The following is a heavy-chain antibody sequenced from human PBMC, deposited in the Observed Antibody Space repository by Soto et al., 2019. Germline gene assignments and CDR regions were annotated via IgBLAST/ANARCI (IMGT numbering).Heavy chain of an antibody. J-gene: IGHJ4*02. D-gene: IGHD3-3*01. V-gene: IGHV2-26*01. CDR3: ARIYDFWSGYYALVDY. CDR2: IFSNDEK. CDR1: GFSLSNARMG. Sequence: SGPTLVNPTETLTLTCTVSGFSLSNARMGVSWVRQPPGKALEWLAHIFSNDEKSYSTSLKSRLTISKDTSKSQVVLTMTNMDPVDTATYYCARIYDFWSGYYALVDYWGQGTLVTVSS.